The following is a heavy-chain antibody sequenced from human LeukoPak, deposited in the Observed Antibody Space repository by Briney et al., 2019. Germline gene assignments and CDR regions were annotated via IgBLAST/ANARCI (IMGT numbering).Heavy chain of an antibody. J-gene: IGHJ4*02. CDR3: ARAVQVAANFDY. Sequence: SETLSLTCTVSGGSISSSSYYWGWIRQPPGKGLEWIGSIYYSGSTYYNPSLKSRVTISVDTSKNQFSLKLSSVTAADTAVFYCARAVQVAANFDYWGQGTLVTVSS. D-gene: IGHD1-1*01. CDR1: GGSISSSSYY. V-gene: IGHV4-39*07. CDR2: IYYSGST.